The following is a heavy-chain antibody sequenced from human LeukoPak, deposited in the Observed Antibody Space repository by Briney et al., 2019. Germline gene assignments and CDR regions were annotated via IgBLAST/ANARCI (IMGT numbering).Heavy chain of an antibody. CDR3: ASSGWYEGDY. Sequence: GGSLRLSCAASGFTFSSYAMSWVRQAPGKGLEWVSAISGSGGSTYYADSVKGRFTISRDNSKLTLYLRMTSLKTDDTGVYYCASSGWYEGDYWGQGTLVSVSS. CDR2: ISGSGGST. D-gene: IGHD6-13*01. V-gene: IGHV3-23*01. CDR1: GFTFSSYA. J-gene: IGHJ4*02.